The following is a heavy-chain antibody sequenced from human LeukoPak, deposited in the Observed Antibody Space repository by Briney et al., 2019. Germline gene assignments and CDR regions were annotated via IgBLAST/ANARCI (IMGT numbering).Heavy chain of an antibody. CDR1: GGSISSYY. D-gene: IGHD3-9*01. CDR3: ARDRRDYDILTGYYPDAFDI. Sequence: SETLSLTCTVSGGSISSYYWSWIRQPPGKGLEWIGYIYYSGSTNYNPSLKSRVTISVDTSKNQFSLKLSSVTAADTAVYYCARDRRDYDILTGYYPDAFDIWGQGTMVTVSS. CDR2: IYYSGST. V-gene: IGHV4-59*01. J-gene: IGHJ3*02.